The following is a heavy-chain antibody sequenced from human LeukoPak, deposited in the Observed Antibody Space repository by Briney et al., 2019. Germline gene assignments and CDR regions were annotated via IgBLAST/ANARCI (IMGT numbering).Heavy chain of an antibody. V-gene: IGHV3-23*01. Sequence: SGRSLRLSCTASGFTFSSYGMHWVRQAPGKGLEWVSAISGSGGSTYYADSVKGRFTISRDNSKNTLYLQMNSLRAEDTAVYYCAKERVWSSSCHTECDYWGQGTLVTVSS. J-gene: IGHJ4*02. D-gene: IGHD6-13*01. CDR3: AKERVWSSSCHTECDY. CDR1: GFTFSSYG. CDR2: ISGSGGST.